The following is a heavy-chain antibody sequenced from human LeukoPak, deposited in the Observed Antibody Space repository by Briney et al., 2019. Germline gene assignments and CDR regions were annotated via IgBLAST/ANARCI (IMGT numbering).Heavy chain of an antibody. CDR2: IYPGDSDT. CDR3: ARLLKGPRMSAAALFDY. Sequence: GESLKISCKGSGYSFTSYWIGWVRQMPGKGLEWMGIIYPGDSDTRYSPSFQGQVTISADKSISTAYLQWSSLRASDTAMYYCARLLKGPRMSAAALFDYWGQGTLVTVSS. V-gene: IGHV5-51*01. D-gene: IGHD2-2*01. J-gene: IGHJ4*02. CDR1: GYSFTSYW.